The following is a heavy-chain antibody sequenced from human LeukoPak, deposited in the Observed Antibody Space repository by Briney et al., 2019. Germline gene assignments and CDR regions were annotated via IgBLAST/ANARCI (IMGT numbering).Heavy chain of an antibody. CDR2: ISAYNGNT. CDR1: GYTFTSYG. J-gene: IGHJ4*02. Sequence: ASVKVSCKASGYTFTSYGISWVRQAPGQGLEWMGWISAYNGNTNYAQKLQGRGTKTTDTAKSTAYLALRSLRSDDTAVYYCPRDAYSVSSPSDYWGQGTLVTVSS. D-gene: IGHD2-2*01. CDR3: PRDAYSVSSPSDY. V-gene: IGHV1-18*01.